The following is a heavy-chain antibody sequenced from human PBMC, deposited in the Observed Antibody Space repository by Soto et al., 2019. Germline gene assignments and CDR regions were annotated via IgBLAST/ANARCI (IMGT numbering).Heavy chain of an antibody. D-gene: IGHD1-1*01. CDR1: GFTFGSYA. CDR3: AKDRSTSGTPVRFDP. Sequence: EEQLLESGGGLVQPGGSLRLSCAASGFTFGSYAMIWVRQAPGQGLEWVSSISASGGSTYDADSVKGRFTISRDNSKNTLFVQMNSLRVEDTAGYYCAKDRSTSGTPVRFDPWGQGTLVTVSS. J-gene: IGHJ5*02. V-gene: IGHV3-23*01. CDR2: ISASGGST.